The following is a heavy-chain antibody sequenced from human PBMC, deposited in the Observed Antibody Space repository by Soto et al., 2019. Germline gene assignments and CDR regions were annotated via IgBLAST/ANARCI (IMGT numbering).Heavy chain of an antibody. J-gene: IGHJ2*01. Sequence: EVQLVESGGGLVQPGGSLRLSCAASGVTVSSNYMNWVRQAPGKGLEWVSVIYSGGSTYYADSVKGRLTISRDNSKNTLYLHMNSLRDEDTAVYYWARARYGGNSGWYFDLWGRGTLVIVSS. D-gene: IGHD4-17*01. CDR3: ARARYGGNSGWYFDL. CDR2: IYSGGST. V-gene: IGHV3-66*01. CDR1: GVTVSSNY.